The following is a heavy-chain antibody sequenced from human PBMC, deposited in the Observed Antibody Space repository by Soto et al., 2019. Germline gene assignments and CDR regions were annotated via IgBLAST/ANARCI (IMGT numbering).Heavy chain of an antibody. CDR2: TSRSSSTI. CDR3: ARERWLQSSSKSFDY. CDR1: GFNFSSYS. V-gene: IGHV3-48*01. J-gene: IGHJ4*02. Sequence: GGSLRLSCAASGFNFSSYSMNWVRQAPGKGLEWVSYTSRSSSTIYFADSVKGRFTISRDNAKNSLYLQMNSLRAEDTAVYYCARERWLQSSSKSFDYWGQGTPVTVSS. D-gene: IGHD5-12*01.